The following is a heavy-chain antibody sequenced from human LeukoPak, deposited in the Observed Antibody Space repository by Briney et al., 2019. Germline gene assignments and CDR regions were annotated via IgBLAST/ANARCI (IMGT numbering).Heavy chain of an antibody. CDR2: ISWDGGST. D-gene: IGHD3-16*01. CDR3: AKGGYDFGGGVDY. J-gene: IGHJ4*02. V-gene: IGHV3-43*01. CDR1: GFTFSSYE. Sequence: PGGSLRLSCAASGFTFSSYEMNWVRQAPGKGLEWVSLISWDGGSTYYADSVKGRFTISRDNSKNSLYLQMNSLRTEDTALYYCAKGGYDFGGGVDYWGQGTLVTVSS.